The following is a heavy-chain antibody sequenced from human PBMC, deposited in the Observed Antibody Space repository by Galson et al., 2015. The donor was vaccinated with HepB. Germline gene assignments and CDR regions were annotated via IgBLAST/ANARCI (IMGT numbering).Heavy chain of an antibody. CDR1: GFTFSGSA. D-gene: IGHD7-27*01. J-gene: IGHJ3*02. V-gene: IGHV3-73*01. CDR2: IGSKANSYAT. CDR3: ARDYSNWGGKGAFDI. Sequence: SLRLSCAASGFTFSGSAMHWVRQASGRGLEWVGRIGSKANSYATAYAASVKGRFTISRDDSKNTAYMQMNSLRAEDTAVYYCARDYSNWGGKGAFDIWGQGTMVTVSS.